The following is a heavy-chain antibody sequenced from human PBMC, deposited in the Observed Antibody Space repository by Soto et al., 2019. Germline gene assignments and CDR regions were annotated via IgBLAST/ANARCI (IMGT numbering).Heavy chain of an antibody. V-gene: IGHV3-48*02. D-gene: IGHD3-10*01. J-gene: IGHJ4*02. CDR3: ARDRYYYGSGSYYLPRGSFDY. Sequence: TGGSLRLSCAASGFTFSSYSMNWVRQAPGKGLEWVSYISSSSSTIYYADSVKGRFTISRDNAKNSLYLQMNSLRDEDTAVYYCARDRYYYGSGSYYLPRGSFDYWGQGTLVTVSS. CDR1: GFTFSSYS. CDR2: ISSSSSTI.